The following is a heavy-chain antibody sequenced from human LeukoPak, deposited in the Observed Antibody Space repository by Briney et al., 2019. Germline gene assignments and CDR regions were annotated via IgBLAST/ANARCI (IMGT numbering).Heavy chain of an antibody. CDR1: GGSINTYY. CDR2: IYHTGST. V-gene: IGHV4-59*01. D-gene: IGHD3-22*01. Sequence: SETLSLTCTVSGGSINTYYWSWIRQSPGKGLKWIGYIYHTGSTNYNPSLKSRVTISIDTSKKQFSLKLSSVTAADTAVYYCARTAYDSSGNFFDYWGQGALVTVSS. J-gene: IGHJ4*02. CDR3: ARTAYDSSGNFFDY.